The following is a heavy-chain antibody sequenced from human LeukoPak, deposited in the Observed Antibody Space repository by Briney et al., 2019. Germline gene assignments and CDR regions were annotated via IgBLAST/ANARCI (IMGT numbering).Heavy chain of an antibody. CDR1: GFTFSSYA. CDR2: ISGSGDNT. J-gene: IGHJ6*02. V-gene: IGHV3-23*01. CDR3: AKDPLEVYDSAYYYYGMDV. Sequence: PGGSLRLSCAASGFTFSSYAMSWVRQAPGKGLEWVSGISGSGDNTYYADSVKGRFTISRDNSKNTLYVQVNSLGTEDTAAYYCAKDPLEVYDSAYYYYGMDVWGQGTTVTVSS. D-gene: IGHD3-22*01.